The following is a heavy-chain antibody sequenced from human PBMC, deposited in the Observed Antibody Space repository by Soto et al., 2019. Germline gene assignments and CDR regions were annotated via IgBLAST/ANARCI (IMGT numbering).Heavy chain of an antibody. CDR2: IWYDGSNK. V-gene: IGHV3-33*01. D-gene: IGHD5-18*01. Sequence: GGSLRLSCAASGFTFSSYGMHWVRQAPGKGLEWVAVIWYDGSNKYYADSVKGRFTISRDNSKNTLYLQMNSLRAEDTAVYYCARGSVVDTAITPSDYGGQRTLVTVAS. CDR3: ARGSVVDTAITPSDY. CDR1: GFTFSSYG. J-gene: IGHJ4*02.